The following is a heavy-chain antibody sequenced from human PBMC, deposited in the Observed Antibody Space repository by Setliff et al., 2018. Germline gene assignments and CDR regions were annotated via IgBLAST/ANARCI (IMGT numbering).Heavy chain of an antibody. V-gene: IGHV1-2*04. J-gene: IGHJ4*02. Sequence: ASVKVSCKASGYTFTGYYMHWVRQAPGQGLEWMGWINPNSGGTNYAQKFQGWVTMTRDTSISTAYMELSRLRSDDTAVYYCARRRYYYDSSGYRWGGFYFDYWGQGTLVTGS. CDR3: ARRRYYYDSSGYRWGGFYFDY. CDR2: INPNSGGT. D-gene: IGHD3-22*01. CDR1: GYTFTGYY.